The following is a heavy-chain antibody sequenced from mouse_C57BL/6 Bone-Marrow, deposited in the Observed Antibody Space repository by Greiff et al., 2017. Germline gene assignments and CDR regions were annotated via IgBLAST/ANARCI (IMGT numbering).Heavy chain of an antibody. V-gene: IGHV2-3*01. CDR3: VGLGDYAMDY. Sequence: VQVVESGPGLVAPSQSLSITCTVSGFSLTSSGVSWVRQPPGKGLEWLGVIWGDGGTNSHSALISRLSIRKDNSKSPVFLKLNSLQTEDTATYYCVGLGDYAMDYWGQGTSVTVSS. CDR2: IWGDGGT. J-gene: IGHJ4*01. D-gene: IGHD3-3*01. CDR1: GFSLTSSG.